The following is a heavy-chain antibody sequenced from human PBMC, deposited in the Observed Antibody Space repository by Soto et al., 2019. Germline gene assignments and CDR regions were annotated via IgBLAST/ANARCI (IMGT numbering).Heavy chain of an antibody. CDR2: IFWDDDR. CDR3: GRRDGTANINF. CDR1: GFSLSSSGMG. J-gene: IGHJ4*02. D-gene: IGHD1-20*01. V-gene: IGHV2-5*02. Sequence: QITLKESGPALVKPTQTLTVTCTFSGFSLSSSGMGVGWIRQPPGKALEWLALIFWDDDRRYSPSLKNRLTXTXVTSKNQVVLTMTNMDPLDTGTYYCGRRDGTANINFWGQGTLVFVSS.